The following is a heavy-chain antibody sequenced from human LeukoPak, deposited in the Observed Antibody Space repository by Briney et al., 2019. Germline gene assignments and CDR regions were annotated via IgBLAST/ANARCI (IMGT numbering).Heavy chain of an antibody. D-gene: IGHD3-22*01. CDR3: AKGYYYDSSGYYNY. CDR2: ISGSGGST. V-gene: IGHV3-23*01. CDR1: EFTFSSYW. Sequence: GGSLRLSCEASEFTFSSYWMHWVRQAPGKGLEWVSAISGSGGSTYYADSVKGRFTISRDNSKNTLYLQMNSLRAEDTAVYYCAKGYYYDSSGYYNYWGQGTLVTVSS. J-gene: IGHJ4*02.